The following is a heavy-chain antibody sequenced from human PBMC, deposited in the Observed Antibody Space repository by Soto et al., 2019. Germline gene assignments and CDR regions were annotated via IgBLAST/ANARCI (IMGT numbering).Heavy chain of an antibody. CDR3: ARLFIVGAPGSYYTGLDV. V-gene: IGHV4-39*01. CDR2: IYYSGRT. Sequence: SDTLSLTCTFSGGSVRSSSYYWGWIRQPPGKGLEWIASIYYSGRTHNNPALKSQVTMSIDTYTNHLSLNMNSVTAADTAIYYCARLFIVGAPGSYYTGLDVWGQGTTVT. J-gene: IGHJ6*02. D-gene: IGHD1-26*01. CDR1: GGSVRSSSYY.